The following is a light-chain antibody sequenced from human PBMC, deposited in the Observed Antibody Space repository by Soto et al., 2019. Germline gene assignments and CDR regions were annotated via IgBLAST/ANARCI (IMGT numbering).Light chain of an antibody. V-gene: IGKV3-11*01. Sequence: ETVLTQSPATLSLSPGERATLSCRASQSVSSYLGWYQQKPGQAPRLLIDDASNRATGIPARFSCSGSGTDFPLTISSLEHADFAVYYCQQRSNWPLTFGGGTKVEIK. CDR2: DAS. CDR3: QQRSNWPLT. CDR1: QSVSSY. J-gene: IGKJ4*01.